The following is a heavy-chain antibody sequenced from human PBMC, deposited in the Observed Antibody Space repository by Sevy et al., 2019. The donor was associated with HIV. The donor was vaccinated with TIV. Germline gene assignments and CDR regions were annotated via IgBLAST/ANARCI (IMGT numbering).Heavy chain of an antibody. CDR3: ARAGDYSKHYYYYYMDV. D-gene: IGHD4-4*01. J-gene: IGHJ6*03. CDR1: GGTFSSYA. Sequence: ASVKVSCKASGGTFSSYAINWVRQAPGQGLEWMGGIIPIFGTANYAQKFQGRVTITADESTSTAYMELSSLRSEDTAVYYCARAGDYSKHYYYYYMDVWGKGTTVTVSS. CDR2: IIPIFGTA. V-gene: IGHV1-69*13.